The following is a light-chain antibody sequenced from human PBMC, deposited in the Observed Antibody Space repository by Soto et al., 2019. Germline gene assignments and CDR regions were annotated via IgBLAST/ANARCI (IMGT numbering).Light chain of an antibody. CDR1: QSVSSN. CDR2: GAS. J-gene: IGKJ3*01. V-gene: IGKV3-15*01. CDR3: QQYNNLPPFT. Sequence: EIVMTQSPATLSVSPGERATLSCRASQSVSSNLAWYQQKPGQAPRLLIYGASTRSTGIPARFSGSGSGTEFTLAISSLLSEDVAVYYCQQYNNLPPFTFGPGTKVDIK.